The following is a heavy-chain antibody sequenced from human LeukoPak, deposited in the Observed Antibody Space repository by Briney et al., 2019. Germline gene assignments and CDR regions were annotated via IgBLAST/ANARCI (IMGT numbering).Heavy chain of an antibody. CDR2: INPNSGGT. CDR3: ARDRLISHYYGSGSRFDY. D-gene: IGHD3-10*01. Sequence: ASVKVSCKASGYTFTGYYMHWVRQAPGQGLEWMGWINPNSGGTNYAQKFQGRVTMTRDTSISTAYMELSRLRSDDTAVYCCARDRLISHYYGSGSRFDYWGQGTLVTVSS. V-gene: IGHV1-2*02. J-gene: IGHJ4*02. CDR1: GYTFTGYY.